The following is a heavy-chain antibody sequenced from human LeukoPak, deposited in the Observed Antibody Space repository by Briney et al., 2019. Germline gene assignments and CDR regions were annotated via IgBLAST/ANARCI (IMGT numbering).Heavy chain of an antibody. CDR2: INHSGST. CDR3: ARVKYSGYVSYYYYGMDV. D-gene: IGHD5-12*01. Sequence: SETLSLTCAVYGGSFSGYYWSWIRQSPGKGLEWIGEINHSGSTNYNPSLKSRVTISVDTSKNQFSLKLSSVTAADTAVYYCARVKYSGYVSYYYYGMDVWGQGTTVTVSS. J-gene: IGHJ6*02. CDR1: GGSFSGYY. V-gene: IGHV4-34*01.